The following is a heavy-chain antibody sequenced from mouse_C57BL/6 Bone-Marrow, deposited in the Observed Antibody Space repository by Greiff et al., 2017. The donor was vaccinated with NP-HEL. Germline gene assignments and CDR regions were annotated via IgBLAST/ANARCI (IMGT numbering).Heavy chain of an antibody. J-gene: IGHJ1*03. CDR1: GFSLTSYG. D-gene: IGHD2-4*01. CDR3: ARGGLRDDWYFDV. V-gene: IGHV2-2*01. CDR2: IWSGGST. Sequence: VMLVESGPGLVQPSQSLSITCTVSGFSLTSYGVHWVRQSPGKGLEWLGVIWSGGSTDYNAAFISRLSISKDNSKSQVFFKMNSLQADDTAIYYCARGGLRDDWYFDVWGTGTTVTVSS.